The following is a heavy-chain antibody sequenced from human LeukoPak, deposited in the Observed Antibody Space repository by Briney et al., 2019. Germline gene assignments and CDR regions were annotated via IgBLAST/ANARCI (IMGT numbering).Heavy chain of an antibody. D-gene: IGHD3-10*01. J-gene: IGHJ4*02. CDR2: ISSSSSYI. V-gene: IGHV3-21*01. Sequence: GGSLRLSCAASGFTFSSYSMNWVRQAPGKGLEWVSSISSSSSYIYYADSVKGRFTISRDNAKNSLYLQMNSLRAEDTAVYYCARGSGSYYNVASDDYWGQGTLVTVSS. CDR1: GFTFSSYS. CDR3: ARGSGSYYNVASDDY.